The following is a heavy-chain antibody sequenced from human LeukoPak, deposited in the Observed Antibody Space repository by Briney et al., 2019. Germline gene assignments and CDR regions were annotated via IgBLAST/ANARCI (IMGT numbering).Heavy chain of an antibody. CDR3: ARAPAPRHCTSTSCPRGPFDY. V-gene: IGHV3-48*01. CDR1: GFSFCSYA. Sequence: GGSLRLSCVASGFSFCSYAMNWVRQAPGKGLEWVSYISAGGSTIYYADSVQGRFTISRDNAKSSLSLQMSSLTAEDTALYYCARAPAPRHCTSTSCPRGPFDYWGQGTLVTVSS. J-gene: IGHJ4*02. D-gene: IGHD2-2*01. CDR2: ISAGGSTI.